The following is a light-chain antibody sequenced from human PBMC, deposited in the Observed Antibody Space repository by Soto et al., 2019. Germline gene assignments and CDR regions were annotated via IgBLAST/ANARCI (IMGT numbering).Light chain of an antibody. V-gene: IGKV1-5*01. CDR3: QQYNRYSRT. J-gene: IGKJ2*01. Sequence: SQMTQSPSTGSASLLDRVTITSRASQSISIWLAWYQQKPGKAPQLLIYDASRLKSGVPSRFSGSGSGTEFTLTISRLQPDDFASYYCQQYNRYSRTFGQGTKVDIK. CDR1: QSISIW. CDR2: DAS.